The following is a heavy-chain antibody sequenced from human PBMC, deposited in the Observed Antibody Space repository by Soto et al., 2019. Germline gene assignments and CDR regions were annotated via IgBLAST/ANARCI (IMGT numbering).Heavy chain of an antibody. D-gene: IGHD6-13*01. CDR1: GFTFSCHT. J-gene: IGHJ6*02. Sequence: EVQLVESGGGLVKPGGSLRLSCEASGFTFSCHTLTGVRQAPGKGLECVSSISSSGGYIHYADSVKGRFTISRDNANNSLFLQMNSLRVEDTALYYCAGRIAAGGGMDVWGQGTTVSVSS. V-gene: IGHV3-21*02. CDR2: ISSSGGYI. CDR3: AGRIAAGGGMDV.